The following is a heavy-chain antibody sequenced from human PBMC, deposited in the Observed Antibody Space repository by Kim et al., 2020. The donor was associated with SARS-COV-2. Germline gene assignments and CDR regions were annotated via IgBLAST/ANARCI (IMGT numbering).Heavy chain of an antibody. CDR2: SGKT. Sequence: SGKTGYAQKFQGRVTMTRNTSISTAYMELSSLRSEDTAVYYCARGAPVTYWGQGTLLTVSS. J-gene: IGHJ4*02. CDR3: ARGAPVTY. V-gene: IGHV1-8*01. D-gene: IGHD4-17*01.